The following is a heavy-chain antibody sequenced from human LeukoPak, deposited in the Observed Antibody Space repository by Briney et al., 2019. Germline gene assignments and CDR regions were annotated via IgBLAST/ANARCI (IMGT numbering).Heavy chain of an antibody. J-gene: IGHJ4*02. D-gene: IGHD3-10*01. V-gene: IGHV1-18*01. CDR1: GYTFTSYG. Sequence: ASVKVSCKASGYTFTSYGISWVRQAPGKGLEWMGWISAYTGNTNYAQKLQGRVTMTTDTSTSTAYMELRSLRSDDTAVYYCARGSSLLWFGELLESVSIYYFDYWGQGTLVTVSS. CDR2: ISAYTGNT. CDR3: ARGSSLLWFGELLESVSIYYFDY.